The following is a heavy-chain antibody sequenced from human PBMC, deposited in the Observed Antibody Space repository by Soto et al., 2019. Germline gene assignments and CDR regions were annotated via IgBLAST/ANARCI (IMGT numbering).Heavy chain of an antibody. CDR1: GGSISSGDYY. CDR3: AREPLDSYTPKARGGY. CDR2: IYYSGST. V-gene: IGHV4-30-4*01. J-gene: IGHJ4*02. D-gene: IGHD3-16*01. Sequence: SETLSLTCTVSGGSISSGDYYWSWIRQPPGKGLEWIGYIYYSGSTYYNPSLKSRVTISVDTSKNQFSLKLSSVTAADTAVYYCAREPLDSYTPKARGGYWGQGTLVTVSS.